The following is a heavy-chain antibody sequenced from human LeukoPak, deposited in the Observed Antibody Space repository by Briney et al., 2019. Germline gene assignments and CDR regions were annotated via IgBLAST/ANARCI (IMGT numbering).Heavy chain of an antibody. CDR1: GFSFNSNW. J-gene: IGHJ4*02. D-gene: IGHD3-16*01. CDR2: ISGSGGNT. CDR3: AKDGGWPDY. V-gene: IGHV3-23*01. Sequence: PGGSRRLSCAASGFSFNSNWMHWVRQAPGKGLEWVSAISGSGGNTYYADSVKGRFTISRDNSKNTLYLQMNSLRADDTAVYFCAKDGGWPDYWGQGTLVTVSS.